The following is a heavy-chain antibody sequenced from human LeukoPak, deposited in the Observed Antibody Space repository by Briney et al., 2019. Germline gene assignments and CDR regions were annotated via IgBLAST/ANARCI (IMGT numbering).Heavy chain of an antibody. Sequence: PSETLSLTCTVSGGSISSSSYYWGWIRQPPGKGLEWIGEIYHSGSTNYNPSLKSRVTISVDKSKNQFSLKLSSVTAADTAVYYCASLTTVTTLRDYWGQGTLVTVSS. V-gene: IGHV4-39*07. D-gene: IGHD4-17*01. CDR1: GGSISSSSYY. CDR2: IYHSGST. CDR3: ASLTTVTTLRDY. J-gene: IGHJ4*02.